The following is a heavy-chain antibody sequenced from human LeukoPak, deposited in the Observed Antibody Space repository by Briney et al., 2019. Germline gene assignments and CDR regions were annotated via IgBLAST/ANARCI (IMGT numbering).Heavy chain of an antibody. V-gene: IGHV4-31*03. D-gene: IGHD3-10*01. CDR2: IYYSGST. CDR3: ATASPSFYYGSGSQYFDY. Sequence: SETLSLTCTVSGASISCGGYYWNWIRQHPGKGLEWIGYIYYSGSTYYNPSLKSRLTISVDTSKNQFSMKLTSLTAADTAVYYCATASPSFYYGSGSQYFDYWGQGTLVTVSS. CDR1: GASISCGGYY. J-gene: IGHJ4*02.